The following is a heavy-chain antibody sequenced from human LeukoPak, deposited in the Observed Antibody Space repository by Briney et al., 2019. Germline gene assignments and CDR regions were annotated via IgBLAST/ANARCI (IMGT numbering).Heavy chain of an antibody. CDR3: AKGPRVNSGYHPDY. CDR2: ITGSDDGT. V-gene: IGHV3-23*01. J-gene: IGHJ4*02. Sequence: GGSLRLSCAASGFTFSSYAMTWVRQAPGKGLEWVSTITGSDDGTYYAGSVKGRFTISRDYSRNTVYLQLNSLRAEDSAMYYCAKGPRVNSGYHPDYWGQGTLVTVSS. D-gene: IGHD3-22*01. CDR1: GFTFSSYA.